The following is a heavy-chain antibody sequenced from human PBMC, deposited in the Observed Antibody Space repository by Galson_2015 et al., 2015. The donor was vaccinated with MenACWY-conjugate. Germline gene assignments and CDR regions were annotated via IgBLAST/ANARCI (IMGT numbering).Heavy chain of an antibody. CDR2: DYNDGSA. CDR1: GGSIISRKF. CDR3: ARERYGDRAAGWFDP. J-gene: IGHJ5*01. Sequence: ETLSLTCSVSGGSIISRKFWGWHRPAPGQGLEWIGSDYNDGSANYNPSLKSRVTISGDTSKNQVSLKLNSVTAADTAVYYCARERYGDRAAGWFDPWGQGTPVTVSS. D-gene: IGHD4-17*01. V-gene: IGHV4-39*07.